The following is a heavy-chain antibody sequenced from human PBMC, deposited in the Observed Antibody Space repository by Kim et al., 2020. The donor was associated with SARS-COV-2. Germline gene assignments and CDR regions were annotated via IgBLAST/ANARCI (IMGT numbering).Heavy chain of an antibody. Sequence: SVKVSCKASGGTFSSYAISWVRQAPGQGLEWMGGIIPIFGTANYAQKFQGRVTITADKSTSTAYMELSSLRSEDTAVYYCASRPGIPSDIVVVPAAMPRDLDYYYYGMDVWGQGTTVTVSS. CDR1: GGTFSSYA. CDR3: ASRPGIPSDIVVVPAAMPRDLDYYYYGMDV. J-gene: IGHJ6*02. CDR2: IIPIFGTA. D-gene: IGHD2-2*01. V-gene: IGHV1-69*06.